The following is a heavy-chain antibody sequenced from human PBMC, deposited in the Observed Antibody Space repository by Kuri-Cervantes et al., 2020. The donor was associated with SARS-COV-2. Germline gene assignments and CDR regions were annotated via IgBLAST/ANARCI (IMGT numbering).Heavy chain of an antibody. CDR2: ISYDGSNK. CDR1: GFTFSSYA. J-gene: IGHJ3*02. D-gene: IGHD7-27*01. CDR3: ARLWGTNDAFDI. Sequence: GGSLRLSCAASGFTFSSYAMHWVRQAPGKGLEWVAVISYDGSNKYYADSVKGRFTISRDNSKNTLYLQMNSLRADDTAVYYCARLWGTNDAFDIWGQGTMVTVSS. V-gene: IGHV3-30-3*01.